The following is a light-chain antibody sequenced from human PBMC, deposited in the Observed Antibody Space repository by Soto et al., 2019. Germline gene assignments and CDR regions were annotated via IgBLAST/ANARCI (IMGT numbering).Light chain of an antibody. V-gene: IGLV2-23*02. CDR1: SSDVGSYNV. J-gene: IGLJ1*01. CDR2: EVS. Sequence: QSALTQPASVSGSPGQSITISCTGTSSDVGSYNVVSWYQQHPGKAPKLLIYEVSKRPSGVSDRFSGSKSGNTASLTISGXXXXXEADYHCCSYAGSSSAYVFGTGTKLTVL. CDR3: CSYAGSSSAYV.